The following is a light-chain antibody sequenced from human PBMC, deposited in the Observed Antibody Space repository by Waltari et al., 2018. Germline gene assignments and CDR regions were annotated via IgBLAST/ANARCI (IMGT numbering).Light chain of an antibody. CDR2: YDS. Sequence: SYVVTQSPSVSVAPGETARITCGGANSGSKSVHWYQQRPGQAPVLVISYDSDRPSGIPERFSGSNSGNTATLTISWVEADDEADYYCLVWHSTTDHHGVFGGGTKLTVL. J-gene: IGLJ2*01. CDR1: NSGSKS. CDR3: LVWHSTTDHHGV. V-gene: IGLV3-21*04.